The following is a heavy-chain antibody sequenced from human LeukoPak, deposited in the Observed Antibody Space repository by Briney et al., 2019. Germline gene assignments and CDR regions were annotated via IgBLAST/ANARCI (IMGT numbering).Heavy chain of an antibody. Sequence: ASVKVSCKASGYTFTSYDINWVRQATGQGLGWMGWMNPNSGNTGYAQKFQGRVTITRNTSISTAYMELSSLRSEDTAVYYCARVLMGQWDYFDYWGQGTLVTVSS. D-gene: IGHD2-8*01. CDR2: MNPNSGNT. V-gene: IGHV1-8*03. CDR3: ARVLMGQWDYFDY. CDR1: GYTFTSYD. J-gene: IGHJ4*02.